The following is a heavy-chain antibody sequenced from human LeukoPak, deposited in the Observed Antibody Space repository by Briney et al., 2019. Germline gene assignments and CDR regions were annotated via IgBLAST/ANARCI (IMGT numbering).Heavy chain of an antibody. D-gene: IGHD2-2*01. Sequence: GESLKISCKGSGYSFTSYWIGWVRQMPGKGLELMGIIYPGDSDTRYSPSFQGQVTISADKSISTAYLQWSSLKASDTALHYCAXXXGIGGXXXXXPAAXXLDYWGQGTLVTVSS. CDR1: GYSFTSYW. CDR3: AXXXGIGGXXXXXPAAXXLDY. CDR2: IYPGDSDT. V-gene: IGHV5-51*01. J-gene: IGHJ4*02.